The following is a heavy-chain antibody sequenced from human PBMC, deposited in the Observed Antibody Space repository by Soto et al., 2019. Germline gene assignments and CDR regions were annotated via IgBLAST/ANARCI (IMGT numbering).Heavy chain of an antibody. CDR1: GFTFSSYS. D-gene: IGHD3-3*01. CDR2: IISSSSYK. V-gene: IGHV3-21*01. CDR3: ARDRDLDYDFWSGYRYGMDV. J-gene: IGHJ6*02. Sequence: EVQLVESGGGLVKPGGSRRLSCEASGFTFSSYSMNWVRRAPGKGLEWVSSIISSSSYKYYADSVKGRFTISRDNAKNSLYLQMNSLRAEDTAVYYCARDRDLDYDFWSGYRYGMDVWGQGTTVTVSS.